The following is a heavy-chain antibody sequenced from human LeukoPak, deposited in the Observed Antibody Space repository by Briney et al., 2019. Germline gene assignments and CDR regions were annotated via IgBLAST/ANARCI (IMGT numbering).Heavy chain of an antibody. CDR1: GYTFTGYY. V-gene: IGHV1-2*02. J-gene: IGHJ4*02. Sequence: ASVKVSCKASGYTFTGYYMHWVRQAPGQGLEWMGWINPNSGGTSYAQKFQGRVTMTRDMSTSTVYMELSSLRSEDTAVYYCARDRRGWTTENFDYWGQGTLVTVSS. CDR3: ARDRRGWTTENFDY. CDR2: INPNSGGT. D-gene: IGHD3/OR15-3a*01.